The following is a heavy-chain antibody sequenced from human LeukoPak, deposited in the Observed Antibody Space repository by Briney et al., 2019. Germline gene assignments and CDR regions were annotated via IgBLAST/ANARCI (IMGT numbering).Heavy chain of an antibody. CDR1: GFSVSSCG. V-gene: IGHV3-23*01. Sequence: PGGSLRLSCAVSGFSVSSCGMSWVRQAPGKGLEWISAISLNGETTWYADSVKGRFIISRDNSKNTLYLQLTSLRAEDTAVYYCAQGFSSGWYPYWGQGSLVSVSS. J-gene: IGHJ4*02. CDR3: AQGFSSGWYPY. CDR2: ISLNGETT. D-gene: IGHD6-19*01.